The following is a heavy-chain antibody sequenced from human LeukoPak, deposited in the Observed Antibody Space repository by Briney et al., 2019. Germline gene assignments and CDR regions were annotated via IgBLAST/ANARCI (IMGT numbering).Heavy chain of an antibody. CDR2: IYYSGST. CDR3: ARWWGSGDFDY. D-gene: IGHD3-16*01. Sequence: PSETLSLTCTVSGYSISSGYYWGWIRQPPGKGLEWIGSIYYSGSTYYNPSLKSRVTISVDTSKNQFSLKLSSVTAADTAVYYCARWWGSGDFDYWGQGTLVTVSS. CDR1: GYSISSGYY. V-gene: IGHV4-38-2*02. J-gene: IGHJ4*02.